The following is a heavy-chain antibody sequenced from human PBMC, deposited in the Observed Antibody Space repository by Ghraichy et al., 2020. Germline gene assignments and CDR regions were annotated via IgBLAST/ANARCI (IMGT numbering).Heavy chain of an antibody. J-gene: IGHJ4*02. D-gene: IGHD2-2*01. CDR2: IWYDGSNK. CDR3: AKDWVLSSASCQSH. V-gene: IGHV3-30*02. CDR1: GFTFSSYG. Sequence: AGSLRLSCAASGFTFSSYGMHWVRQAPGKELEWVAFIWYDGSNKYYADSVKGRFTISRDNSKTTLFLQMNSLRAEDTAVYYYAKDWVLSSASCQSHWGQGTLVTVSS.